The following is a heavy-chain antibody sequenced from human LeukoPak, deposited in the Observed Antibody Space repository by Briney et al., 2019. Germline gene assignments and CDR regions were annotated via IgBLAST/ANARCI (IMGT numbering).Heavy chain of an antibody. CDR2: FYPGDSDT. CDR1: GYNFASYW. Sequence: GESLKISCKGSGYNFASYWIGWVRQMPGKGLEWMGIFYPGDSDTRYSPSFQGQVTISADKSISTAYLQWSSLKASDTAMYYCAISHYYDSSGYYPYYFDYWGQGTLVTVSS. V-gene: IGHV5-51*01. J-gene: IGHJ4*02. CDR3: AISHYYDSSGYYPYYFDY. D-gene: IGHD3-22*01.